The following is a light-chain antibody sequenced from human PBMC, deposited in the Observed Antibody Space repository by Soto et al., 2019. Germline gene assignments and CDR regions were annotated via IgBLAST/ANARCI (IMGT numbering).Light chain of an antibody. J-gene: IGLJ3*02. CDR2: EVS. CDR1: SSDIGYHNR. V-gene: IGLV2-18*02. Sequence: QSALTQPPSVSGSPGQSVTISCTGTSSDIGYHNRVSWYQQPPGTAPKLMIYEVSTRYSGVPDRFSGSKPDNTASLTISGLQAEDEADYYCSASARSATVLFGGGSKLTVL. CDR3: SASARSATVL.